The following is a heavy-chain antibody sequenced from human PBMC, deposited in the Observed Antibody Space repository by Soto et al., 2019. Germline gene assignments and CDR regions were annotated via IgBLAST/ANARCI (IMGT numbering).Heavy chain of an antibody. V-gene: IGHV1-58*01. J-gene: IGHJ1*01. CDR2: IDVGSGNA. Sequence: GASVKGSCKTSGFTFSNSAVPWGRQVRGHRLQWIGWIDVGSGNANYAQMLQERIGISRDMSTSTAYMELRSLRSDDTAVYYCARDGKMVSGYYFWGQGTLVTVSS. CDR3: ARDGKMVSGYYF. CDR1: GFTFSNSA. D-gene: IGHD3-22*01.